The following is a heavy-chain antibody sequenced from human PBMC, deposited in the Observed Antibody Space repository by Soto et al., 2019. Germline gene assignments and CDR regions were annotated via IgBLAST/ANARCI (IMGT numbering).Heavy chain of an antibody. D-gene: IGHD2-15*01. Sequence: QVQLVQSGAEVKKPGASVKVSCKASGYTFTSNYMHWVRQAPGQGHEWMGIINPSGGSTSYAQKFQGRVTMTRDTSTSTVYMELSSLRSEDTAVYYCARARCSGGSCYQADYWGQGTLVTVSS. V-gene: IGHV1-46*03. CDR1: GYTFTSNY. CDR2: INPSGGST. CDR3: ARARCSGGSCYQADY. J-gene: IGHJ4*02.